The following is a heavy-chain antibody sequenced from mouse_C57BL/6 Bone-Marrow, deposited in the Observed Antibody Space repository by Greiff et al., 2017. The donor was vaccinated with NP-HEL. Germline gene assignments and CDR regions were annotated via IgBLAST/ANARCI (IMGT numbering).Heavy chain of an antibody. J-gene: IGHJ1*03. Sequence: VKVVESGAELAKPGASVKLSCKASGYTFTSYWMHWVKQRPGQGLEWIGYINPSSGYTKYNQKFKDKATLTADKSSSTAYMQLSSLTYEDSAVYYCGAEDTTVVEGWYFDVWGTGTTVTVSS. CDR3: GAEDTTVVEGWYFDV. CDR1: GYTFTSYW. CDR2: INPSSGYT. V-gene: IGHV1-7*01. D-gene: IGHD1-1*01.